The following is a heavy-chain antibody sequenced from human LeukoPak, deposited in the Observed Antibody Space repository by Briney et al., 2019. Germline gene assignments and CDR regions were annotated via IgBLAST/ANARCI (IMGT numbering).Heavy chain of an antibody. Sequence: SQTLSLTCTVSGGSISSGGYYWSWIRQPPGKGLEWIGYIYHSGSTYYNPSLKSRVTISVDRSKNQFSLKLSSVTAADTAVYYCASTRSGSYYGVDYWGQGTLVTVSS. CDR1: GGSISSGGYY. V-gene: IGHV4-30-2*01. CDR2: IYHSGST. J-gene: IGHJ4*02. CDR3: ASTRSGSYYGVDY. D-gene: IGHD1-26*01.